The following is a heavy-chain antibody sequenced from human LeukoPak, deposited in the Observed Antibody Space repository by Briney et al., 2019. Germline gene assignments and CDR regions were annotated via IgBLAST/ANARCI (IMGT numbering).Heavy chain of an antibody. J-gene: IGHJ6*03. CDR3: ARALVGGYYYYYMDV. V-gene: IGHV1-8*03. CDR1: GYTFTSYD. D-gene: IGHD2-2*01. CDR2: MNPNSGNT. Sequence: ASVKVSCKASGYTFTSYDINWVRQATGQGLEWMGWMNPNSGNTGYAQKFQGRVTITRNTSISTAYMELSSLRSDDTAVYYCARALVGGYYYYYMDVWGKGTTVTVSS.